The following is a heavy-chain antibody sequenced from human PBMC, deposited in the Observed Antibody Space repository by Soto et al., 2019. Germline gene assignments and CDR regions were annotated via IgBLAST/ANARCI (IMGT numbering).Heavy chain of an antibody. J-gene: IGHJ6*02. CDR2: IDPSDSYT. D-gene: IGHD3-10*01. V-gene: IGHV5-10-1*01. Sequence: GESLKISCKGSGYRFTRYWISWERQMPGKELEWMGRIDPSDSYTNYSPYFQGHVTISADKSISTAYLQWSSLKASDTAMYYCARNFLWFGELLSSYGMDVWGQGTTVTVS. CDR3: ARNFLWFGELLSSYGMDV. CDR1: GYRFTRYW.